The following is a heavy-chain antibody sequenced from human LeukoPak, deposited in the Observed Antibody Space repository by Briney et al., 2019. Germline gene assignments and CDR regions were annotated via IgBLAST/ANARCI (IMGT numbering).Heavy chain of an antibody. CDR3: ARRIITRWDFDWSGYDY. Sequence: GGSLRLSCAASGFTFSSYEMNWVRQAPGKGLEWVSYISSSGSTIYYADSVKGRFTISRDNAKNPLYLQMNSLRAEDTAVYYCARRIITRWDFDWSGYDYWGQGTLVTVSS. J-gene: IGHJ4*02. V-gene: IGHV3-48*03. CDR1: GFTFSSYE. D-gene: IGHD3-9*01. CDR2: ISSSGSTI.